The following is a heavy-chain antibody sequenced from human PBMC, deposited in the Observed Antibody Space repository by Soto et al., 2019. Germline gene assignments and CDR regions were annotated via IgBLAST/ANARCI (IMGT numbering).Heavy chain of an antibody. D-gene: IGHD3-22*01. Sequence: QVQLVQSGAEVKKPGASVKVSCKASGYTFTSYDINWVRQATGQGLEWMGWMNPNSGNTGYAQKFQGRVTMTRNTSISTAYMELSSLRSEDTAVYYCARWDLNYYYDSSGDYGMDVWGQGTTVTVSS. V-gene: IGHV1-8*01. CDR2: MNPNSGNT. CDR1: GYTFTSYD. CDR3: ARWDLNYYYDSSGDYGMDV. J-gene: IGHJ6*02.